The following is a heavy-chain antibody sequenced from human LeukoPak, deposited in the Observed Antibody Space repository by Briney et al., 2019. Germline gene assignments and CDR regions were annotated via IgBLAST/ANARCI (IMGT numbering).Heavy chain of an antibody. CDR2: IIAYNGNT. V-gene: IGHV1-18*01. Sequence: ASVKVSCKASGYSFTTYGFSWMRQAPGQGLEWMGIIAYNGNTYYAENLQGRVTMTTGSSTNTAYMELRNLRSDDTAVYYCARYSSSWHLYDYWGQGTLVTVSS. D-gene: IGHD6-13*01. CDR1: GYSFTTYG. CDR3: ARYSSSWHLYDY. J-gene: IGHJ4*02.